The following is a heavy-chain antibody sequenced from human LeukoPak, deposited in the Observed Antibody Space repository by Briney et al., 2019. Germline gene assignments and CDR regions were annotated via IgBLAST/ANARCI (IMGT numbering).Heavy chain of an antibody. CDR2: IYYTGST. Sequence: SETLSLTCTVSGDSVSSSSFYWGWIRQPPGKGLEWIVSIYYTGSTYYNPSLKSRITISVDTSQNQVSLKLSSVTAADTAVYYCARGGAFSSSWYVDYWGQGTLVTVST. D-gene: IGHD6-13*01. V-gene: IGHV4-39*07. CDR1: GDSVSSSSFY. J-gene: IGHJ4*02. CDR3: ARGGAFSSSWYVDY.